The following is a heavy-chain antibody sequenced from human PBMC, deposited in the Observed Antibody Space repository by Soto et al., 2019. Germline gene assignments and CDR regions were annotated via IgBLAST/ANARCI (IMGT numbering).Heavy chain of an antibody. Sequence: SETLSLTCSVSGDSISSSYWSWIRQPPGKGLEWIGYIYYSGSTNYNPSLKSRVTISVDTSKNQFSLKLSSVTAADTAVYYCARRYGSAIDYWGQGTLVTVSS. CDR1: GDSISSSY. CDR3: ARRYGSAIDY. J-gene: IGHJ4*02. D-gene: IGHD1-26*01. V-gene: IGHV4-59*01. CDR2: IYYSGST.